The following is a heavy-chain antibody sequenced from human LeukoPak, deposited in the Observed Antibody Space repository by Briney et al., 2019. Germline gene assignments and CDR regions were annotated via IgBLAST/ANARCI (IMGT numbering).Heavy chain of an antibody. Sequence: ASETLSLTCTVSGGSISSYYWSWIRQPPGKGLEWIGYIYYSGSTNYNPSLKSRVTISVDTSKNQFSLKLSSVTAADTAVYYCARTTAGYFDYWGQGTLVTVSS. D-gene: IGHD1-26*01. CDR1: GGSISSYY. CDR3: ARTTAGYFDY. CDR2: IYYSGST. V-gene: IGHV4-59*08. J-gene: IGHJ4*02.